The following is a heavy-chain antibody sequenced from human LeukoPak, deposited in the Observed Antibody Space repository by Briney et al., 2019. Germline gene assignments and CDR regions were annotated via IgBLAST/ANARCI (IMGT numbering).Heavy chain of an antibody. V-gene: IGHV3-7*01. CDR1: GFTFSNYW. J-gene: IGHJ4*02. CDR2: IKQDGSEK. CDR3: AREDDWNYEDY. D-gene: IGHD1-7*01. Sequence: GGSLRLSCAASGFTFSNYWMSWVRQAPGKGLEWVANIKQDGSEKYYVNSVKGQFTISRDNAKNSLYLQMNSLRAEDTAIYYCAREDDWNYEDYWGQGTLVTVSS.